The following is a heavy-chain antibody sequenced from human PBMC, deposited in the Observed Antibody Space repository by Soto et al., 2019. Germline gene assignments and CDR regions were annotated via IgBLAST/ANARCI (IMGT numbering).Heavy chain of an antibody. V-gene: IGHV3-15*01. D-gene: IGHD5-18*01. CDR3: AKESSRGIQLWYSSFDY. CDR1: GFSISDSW. CDR2: IKSKTDGGTT. J-gene: IGHJ4*02. Sequence: GGSLRLSCAASGFSISDSWMSWVRQAPGMGLEWVARIKSKTDGGTTDYAAPVTGRFTISRDNSKNTLYLQMNSLRAEDTAVYYCAKESSRGIQLWYSSFDYWGQGTLVTISS.